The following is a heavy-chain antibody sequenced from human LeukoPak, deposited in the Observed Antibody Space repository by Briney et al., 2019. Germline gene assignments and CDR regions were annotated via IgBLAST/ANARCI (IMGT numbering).Heavy chain of an antibody. V-gene: IGHV4-31*03. CDR3: ARGHTDRGYDFHWFDP. Sequence: SETLSLTCTVSGGSISSGGYYWSWIRQHPGKGLEWIGYIYYSGSTYYNPSLKSRVTISVDTSKNQFSLKLSSVTAADTSVYYCARGHTDRGYDFHWFDPWGQGTLVTVSS. J-gene: IGHJ5*02. CDR2: IYYSGST. D-gene: IGHD5-12*01. CDR1: GGSISSGGYY.